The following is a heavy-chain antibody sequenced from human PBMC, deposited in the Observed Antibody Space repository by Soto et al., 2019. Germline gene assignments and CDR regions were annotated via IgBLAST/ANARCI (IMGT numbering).Heavy chain of an antibody. V-gene: IGHV3-64D*08. Sequence: GGSLRLSCSASGFTFSSYAMHWVRQAPGKGLEYVSAISSNGGSTYYADSVKGRFTISRDNSKNTLYLQMSSLRAEDTAVYYCVFGEYYYDSSGYYPGGGFDYWGQGTLVTVSS. CDR3: VFGEYYYDSSGYYPGGGFDY. CDR2: ISSNGGST. J-gene: IGHJ4*02. CDR1: GFTFSSYA. D-gene: IGHD3-22*01.